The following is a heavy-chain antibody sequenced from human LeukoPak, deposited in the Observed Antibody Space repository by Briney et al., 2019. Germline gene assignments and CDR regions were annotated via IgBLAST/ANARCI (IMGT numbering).Heavy chain of an antibody. V-gene: IGHV3-7*01. D-gene: IGHD6-13*01. CDR3: ARDRVWTVLY. J-gene: IGHJ4*02. CDR2: INQDGSET. CDR1: GFTFSNYW. Sequence: GGSLRLSCAASGFTFSNYWMNWVRQAPGKGLEWVANINQDGSETCYVDSVKGRFTISRDNARNSLYLQVNSLRAEDTAVYYCARDRVWTVLYWGQGTLVTVSS.